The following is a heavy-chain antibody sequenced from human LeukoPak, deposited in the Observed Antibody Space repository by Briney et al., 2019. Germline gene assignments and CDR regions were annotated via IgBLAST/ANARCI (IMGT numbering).Heavy chain of an antibody. J-gene: IGHJ6*02. D-gene: IGHD6-6*01. CDR3: ARPSSSSGYYYYYYGMDV. CDR1: GFTFSSYW. CDR2: IKQDGSEK. V-gene: IGHV3-7*01. Sequence: SGGSLRLSGAASGFTFSSYWMSWVRQAPGKGLEWVANIKQDGSEKYYVDSVKGRFTISRDNAKNSLYLQMNSLRAEDTAVYYCARPSSSSGYYYYYYGMDVWGQGTTVTVSS.